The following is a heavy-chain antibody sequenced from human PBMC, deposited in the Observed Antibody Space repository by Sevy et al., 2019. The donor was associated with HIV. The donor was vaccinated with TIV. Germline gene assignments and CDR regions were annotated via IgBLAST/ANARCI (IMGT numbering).Heavy chain of an antibody. CDR3: ARAAYGMSLDY. V-gene: IGHV4-59*02. Sequence: SETLSLTCTVSGGSVNRYYWTWIRQPPGKGLEWIGYLFYSGSTNYNPSLKSRVTISLDTSKNQFSLMLSSVTAADTAVYYCARAAYGMSLDYWGRGTLVTVSS. D-gene: IGHD3-9*01. CDR2: LFYSGST. CDR1: GGSVNRYY. J-gene: IGHJ4*02.